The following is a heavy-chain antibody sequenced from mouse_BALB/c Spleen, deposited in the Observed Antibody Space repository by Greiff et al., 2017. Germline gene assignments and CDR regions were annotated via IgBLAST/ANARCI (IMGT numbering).Heavy chain of an antibody. D-gene: IGHD1-1*01. Sequence: EAQLVESGGGLVQPGGSLKLSCAASGFTFSSYTMSWVRQTPEKRLEWVAYISNGGGSTYYPDTVKGRFTISRDNAKNTLYLQMSSLKSEDTAMYYCASHYYGYYAMDYWGQGTSVTVSS. CDR1: GFTFSSYT. CDR2: ISNGGGST. V-gene: IGHV5-12-2*01. CDR3: ASHYYGYYAMDY. J-gene: IGHJ4*01.